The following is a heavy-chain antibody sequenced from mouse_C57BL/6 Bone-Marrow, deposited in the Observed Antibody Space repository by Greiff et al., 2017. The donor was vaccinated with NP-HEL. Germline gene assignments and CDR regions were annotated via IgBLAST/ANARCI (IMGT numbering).Heavy chain of an antibody. V-gene: IGHV1-26*01. Sequence: EVKLQQSGPELVKPGASVKISCKASGYTFTDYYMNWVKQSHGKSLEWIGDINPNNGGTSYNQKFKGKATLTVDKSSSTAYMELRSLTSEDSAVYYCATGAYYSNYDFDYWGQGTTLTVSS. D-gene: IGHD2-5*01. CDR2: INPNNGGT. J-gene: IGHJ2*01. CDR3: ATGAYYSNYDFDY. CDR1: GYTFTDYY.